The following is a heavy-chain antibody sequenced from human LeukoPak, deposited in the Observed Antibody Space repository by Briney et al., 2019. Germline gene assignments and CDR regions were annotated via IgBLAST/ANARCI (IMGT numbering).Heavy chain of an antibody. CDR2: ISWNSGSI. V-gene: IGHV3-9*01. D-gene: IGHD3-16*01. J-gene: IGHJ4*02. CDR3: AKEGLWEEGGGFDY. Sequence: PGGSLRLSCAASGFTFDDYAMHWVRQAPGKGLEGVSGISWNSGSIVYADSVKGRFTISRDNAKNSLYLQMNSLRAEAPALFYCAKEGLWEEGGGFDYWGQGTLVTVSS. CDR1: GFTFDDYA.